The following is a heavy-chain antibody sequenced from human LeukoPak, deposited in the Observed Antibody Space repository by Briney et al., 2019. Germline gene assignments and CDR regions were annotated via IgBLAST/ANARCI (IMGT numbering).Heavy chain of an antibody. Sequence: RGESLKISCKGSAYSFTSYWIGWVRQMPGKGLEWMGIIYPGDSDTRYSPSFQGQVTISADKSISTAYLQWSSLKASDTAMYYCARPYYYDSSGYYYYFDYWGQGTLVTVSS. CDR1: AYSFTSYW. J-gene: IGHJ4*02. CDR3: ARPYYYDSSGYYYYFDY. V-gene: IGHV5-51*01. CDR2: IYPGDSDT. D-gene: IGHD3-22*01.